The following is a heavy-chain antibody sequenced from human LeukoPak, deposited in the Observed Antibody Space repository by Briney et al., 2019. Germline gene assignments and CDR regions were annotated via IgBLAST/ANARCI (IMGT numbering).Heavy chain of an antibody. CDR3: ARGGLGSGYYGYYYYYMDV. Sequence: SETLSLTCTVSGGSISSYYWSWIRQPAGKGLEWIGRIYTSGSTNYNPSLKSRVTMSVDTSKNQFSLKLSSVTAADTAVYYCARGGLGSGYYGYYYYYMDVWGKGTTVTVSS. V-gene: IGHV4-4*07. D-gene: IGHD3-3*01. CDR1: GGSISSYY. CDR2: IYTSGST. J-gene: IGHJ6*03.